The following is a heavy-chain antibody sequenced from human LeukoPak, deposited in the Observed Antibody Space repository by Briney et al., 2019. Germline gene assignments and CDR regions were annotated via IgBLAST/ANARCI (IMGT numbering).Heavy chain of an antibody. CDR3: ARSYDYVWGRSPGYFDN. Sequence: GGSLRLSCAASGFTFSSYGMHWVRQAPGKGLEWVAFIRYDGSNKYYADSVKGRFTISRDNSKNTLYLQMITLRAEDTAVYYCARSYDYVWGRSPGYFDNWGQGTLVTVSS. CDR1: GFTFSSYG. V-gene: IGHV3-30*02. CDR2: IRYDGSNK. J-gene: IGHJ4*02. D-gene: IGHD3-16*01.